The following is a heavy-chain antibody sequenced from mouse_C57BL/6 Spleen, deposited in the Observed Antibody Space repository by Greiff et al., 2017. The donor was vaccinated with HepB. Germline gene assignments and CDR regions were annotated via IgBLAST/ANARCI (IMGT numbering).Heavy chain of an antibody. J-gene: IGHJ4*01. CDR2: IYPGDGDT. V-gene: IGHV1-82*01. Sequence: QVQLQQSGPELVKPGASVKISCKASGYAFSSSWMNWVKQRPGKGLEWIGRIYPGDGDTNYNGKFKGKATLTADKSSSTAYMQLSSLTSEDSAVYFCARGVNYAMDYWGQGTSVTVSP. CDR3: ARGVNYAMDY. CDR1: GYAFSSSW. D-gene: IGHD2-13*01.